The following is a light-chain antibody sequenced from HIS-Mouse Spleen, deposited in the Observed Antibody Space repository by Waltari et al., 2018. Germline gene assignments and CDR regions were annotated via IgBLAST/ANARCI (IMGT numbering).Light chain of an antibody. J-gene: IGLJ3*02. V-gene: IGLV2-23*01. CDR2: EGS. Sequence: QSALTQPASVSGSPGQSITISCTGTSRDVGSYNIVSWYQQPPGQAPKLMIYEGSKRPSGVSNRFSGSKSGNTASLTISGLQAEDEADYYCCSYAGSSTYWVFGGGTKLTVL. CDR3: CSYAGSSTYWV. CDR1: SRDVGSYNI.